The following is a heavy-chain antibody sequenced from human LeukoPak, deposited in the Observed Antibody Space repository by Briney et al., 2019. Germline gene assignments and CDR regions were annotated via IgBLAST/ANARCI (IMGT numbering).Heavy chain of an antibody. D-gene: IGHD3-10*01. V-gene: IGHV4-30-4*08. CDR2: IYYSGIT. CDR1: GGSISSGDYY. CDR3: ARSDAWDGSGSYDI. J-gene: IGHJ3*02. Sequence: PSQTLSLXCTVSGGSISSGDYYWSWIRQPPGKGLEWIGYIYYSGITYYNPSLKSRVTISVDTSKNQFSLKLSSVTAADTAVYYCARSDAWDGSGSYDIWGQGTMVTVSS.